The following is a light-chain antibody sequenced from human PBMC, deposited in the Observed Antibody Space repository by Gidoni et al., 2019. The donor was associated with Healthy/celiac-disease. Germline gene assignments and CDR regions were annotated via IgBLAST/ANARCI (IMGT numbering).Light chain of an antibody. Sequence: DIQMTQSPSSLSASVGDRVTITCRASQSISSYLNWYQQKPGKAPKLLIYAASSLQSGVPSRFSGSGSGTDITLTISSQQPEDVATYYWQQSYSTPWTFXQXTKVESK. V-gene: IGKV1-39*01. J-gene: IGKJ1*01. CDR2: AAS. CDR3: QQSYSTPWT. CDR1: QSISSY.